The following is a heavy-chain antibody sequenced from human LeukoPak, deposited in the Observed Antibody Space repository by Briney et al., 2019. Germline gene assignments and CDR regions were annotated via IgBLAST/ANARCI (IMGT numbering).Heavy chain of an antibody. D-gene: IGHD2-2*01. CDR2: IRYGGSDK. J-gene: IGHJ6*03. CDR1: GFTFNSYG. V-gene: IGHV3-30*02. CDR3: AKGSYYCSSSSCPQYYYYMDV. Sequence: GGSLRLSCAASGFTFNSYGMHWVRQAPGKGLEWVAFIRYGGSDKYYADSVKGRLTISRDNSKNTLYLQMSSLRVEDTAVYYCAKGSYYCSSSSCPQYYYYMDVWGKGTTVTVSS.